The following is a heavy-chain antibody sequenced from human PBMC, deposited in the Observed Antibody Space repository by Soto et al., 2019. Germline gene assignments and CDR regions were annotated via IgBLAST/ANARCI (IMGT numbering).Heavy chain of an antibody. CDR2: IYYSGST. V-gene: IGHV4-61*01. CDR1: GASVSSTYW. J-gene: IGHJ3*02. D-gene: IGHD1-1*01. CDR3: ARYNWGAMGAFDI. Sequence: PSETLSLTCAVSGASVSSTYWWSWVRQPPGKGLEWIGYIYYSGSTNYNPSLKSRVTISVDTSKNQFSLKLSSVTAADTAVYYCARYNWGAMGAFDIWGQGTMVTVSS.